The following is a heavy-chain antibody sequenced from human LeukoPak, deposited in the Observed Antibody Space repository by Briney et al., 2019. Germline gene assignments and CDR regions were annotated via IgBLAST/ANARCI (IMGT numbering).Heavy chain of an antibody. CDR2: INPNSGGT. CDR3: ARDGYYDFWSGYYHNWFDP. D-gene: IGHD3-3*01. V-gene: IGHV1-2*02. CDR1: GHTFTGYY. Sequence: ASVKVSCKASGHTFTGYYMHWVRQAPGQGLEWMGWINPNSGGTNYAQKFQGRVTMTRDTSISTAYMELSRLRSDDTAVYYCARDGYYDFWSGYYHNWFDPCGQGTLVTVSS. J-gene: IGHJ5*02.